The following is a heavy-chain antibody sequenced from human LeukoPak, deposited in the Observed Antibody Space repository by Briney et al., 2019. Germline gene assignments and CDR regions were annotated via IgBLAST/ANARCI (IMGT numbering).Heavy chain of an antibody. CDR2: INSNGNT. Sequence: HPGGSLRLSCAASGFSISGYAMSWVRQAPGKGLEWVSGINSNGNTYNADSVKGRFTISRDNSKNTLYLQMNSLRVEDTAVYYCAKDQVGWTSSRFDPWSQGTVVTVSS. V-gene: IGHV3-23*01. D-gene: IGHD6-6*01. CDR1: GFSISGYA. J-gene: IGHJ5*02. CDR3: AKDQVGWTSSRFDP.